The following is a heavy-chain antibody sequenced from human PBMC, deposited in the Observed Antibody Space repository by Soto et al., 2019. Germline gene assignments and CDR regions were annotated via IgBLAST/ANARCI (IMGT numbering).Heavy chain of an antibody. CDR3: ARPTIAVAGIDS. D-gene: IGHD6-19*01. Sequence: QVQLLQSGAEVKKPGASVKVSCKASGYTFTSYGMSWGRQAPGQGLEWMGWISAYKGNTNYAQMLQGRVTMTIDTSTITAYMELRSLRSDDTAVYYCARPTIAVAGIDSWGQGTLVTVSS. CDR1: GYTFTSYG. V-gene: IGHV1-18*01. CDR2: ISAYKGNT. J-gene: IGHJ4*02.